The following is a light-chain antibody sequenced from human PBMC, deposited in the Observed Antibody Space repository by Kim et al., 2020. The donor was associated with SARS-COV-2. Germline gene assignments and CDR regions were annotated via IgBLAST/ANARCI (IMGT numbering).Light chain of an antibody. CDR2: KNC. CDR3: AAWHDMKSVA. V-gene: IGLV1-44*01. J-gene: IGLJ2*01. CDR1: TSNSGSNK. Sequence: PGQSVRISGYGRTSNSGSNKVKCYQQAQGTTPQLPRYKNCKRPSGVRERYSGPKCGSSTSLAISGLQSEDEVTYYCAAWHDMKSVAFGGGTQLTVL.